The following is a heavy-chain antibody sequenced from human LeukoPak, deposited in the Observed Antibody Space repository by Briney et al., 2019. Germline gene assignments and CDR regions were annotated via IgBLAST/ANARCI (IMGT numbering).Heavy chain of an antibody. V-gene: IGHV1-3*01. D-gene: IGHD3-10*01. Sequence: GASVKVSCKASGYTFTSYAIHWVRQAPGQRLEWMGWINAGNGNTKYSQKFQGRVTITRDTSASTAYMELSSLRSEDTAVYYCARSVWFGEPRFDYWGQGTLVTVSS. CDR1: GYTFTSYA. CDR3: ARSVWFGEPRFDY. J-gene: IGHJ4*02. CDR2: INAGNGNT.